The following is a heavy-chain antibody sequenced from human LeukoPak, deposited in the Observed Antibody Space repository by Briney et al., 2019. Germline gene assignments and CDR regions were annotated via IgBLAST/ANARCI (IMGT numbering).Heavy chain of an antibody. D-gene: IGHD1-26*01. CDR1: GFTFSIYS. J-gene: IGHJ5*02. Sequence: GGSLRLSCAASGFTFSIYSMSWVRQAPGKGLEWAANINPDGSEKYYLDSVKGRMTISRDNAKNSLYLQMNSLRAEDTAVYYCAREWESDLWGQGTLVTVSS. CDR2: INPDGSEK. CDR3: AREWESDL. V-gene: IGHV3-7*01.